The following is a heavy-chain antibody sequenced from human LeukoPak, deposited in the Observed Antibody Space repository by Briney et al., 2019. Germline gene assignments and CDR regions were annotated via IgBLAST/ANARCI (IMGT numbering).Heavy chain of an antibody. J-gene: IGHJ4*02. CDR1: GGSISSYY. CDR3: ARNSRGSSSPMNY. CDR2: IYYSGST. V-gene: IGHV4-59*12. Sequence: PSETLSLTCTVSGGSISSYYWSWIRQPPGKGLEWIGYIYYSGSTNYNPSLKSRVTISVDTSKNQFSLKLSSVTAADTAVYYCARNSRGSSSPMNYWGQGTLVTVSS. D-gene: IGHD6-13*01.